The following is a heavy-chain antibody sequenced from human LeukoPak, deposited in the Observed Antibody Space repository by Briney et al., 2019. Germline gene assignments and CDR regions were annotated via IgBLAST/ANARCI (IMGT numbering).Heavy chain of an antibody. CDR3: ARDLRYDFWSGYDY. J-gene: IGHJ4*02. D-gene: IGHD3-3*01. CDR2: IYTSGST. V-gene: IGHV4-4*07. CDR1: GGSISSYY. Sequence: SETLSLTCTVSGGSISSYYWSWIRQPAGKGLEWIGRIYTSGSTNYNPSLKSRVTMSVDTSKNQFSLKLSPVTAADTAVYYCARDLRYDFWSGYDYWGQGTLVTVSS.